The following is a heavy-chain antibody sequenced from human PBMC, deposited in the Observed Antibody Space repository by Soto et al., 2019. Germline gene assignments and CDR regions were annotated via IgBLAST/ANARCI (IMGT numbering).Heavy chain of an antibody. Sequence: EVQLLESGGGLVQPGGSLRLSCAASGFSFNSFAMSWVRQAPGKGLEWVSAISGDGYSTYYADSVKGRFTVSRDNSNNTHYLQMDSLRAEATAVYYCAKSSGYYDSRARFDYWGQGSLVTVSS. CDR2: ISGDGYST. V-gene: IGHV3-23*01. CDR1: GFSFNSFA. D-gene: IGHD3-22*01. CDR3: AKSSGYYDSRARFDY. J-gene: IGHJ4*02.